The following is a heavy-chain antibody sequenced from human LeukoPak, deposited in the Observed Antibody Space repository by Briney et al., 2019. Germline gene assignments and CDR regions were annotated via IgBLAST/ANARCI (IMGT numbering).Heavy chain of an antibody. CDR1: GGTFSSCA. J-gene: IGHJ4*02. D-gene: IGHD5-18*01. V-gene: IGHV1-69*13. CDR3: ARARGAMVFPTEKDFDY. Sequence: PVKVSCKASGGTFSSCAISWVRQAPGQGLEWMGGIIPIFGTANYAQKFQGRVTITADESTSTAYMELSSLRSEDTAVYYCARARGAMVFPTEKDFDYWGQGTLVTVSS. CDR2: IIPIFGTA.